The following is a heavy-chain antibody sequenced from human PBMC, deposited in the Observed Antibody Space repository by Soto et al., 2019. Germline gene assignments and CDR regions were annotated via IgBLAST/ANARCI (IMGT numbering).Heavy chain of an antibody. CDR3: ARGGGSFTPLDY. V-gene: IGHV4-30-2*01. CDR2: IYHSGST. Sequence: SETLSLTCADSGGSISSGGYSWSWIRQPPGKGLEWIGYIYHSGSTYYNPSLKSRVTISVDRSKNQFSLKLSSVTAADTAVYYCARGGGSFTPLDYWGQGTLVTVSS. J-gene: IGHJ4*02. D-gene: IGHD2-15*01. CDR1: GGSISSGGYS.